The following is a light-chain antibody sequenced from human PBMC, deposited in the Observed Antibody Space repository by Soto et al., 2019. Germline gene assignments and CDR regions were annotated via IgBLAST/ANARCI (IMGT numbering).Light chain of an antibody. CDR3: SSYAGSNNLGV. CDR2: EVS. V-gene: IGLV2-8*01. J-gene: IGLJ3*02. Sequence: QSVLTQPPSASGSPGQSVTISCTGTSSDVGGYNYVSWYQQHPGKAPKLMIYEVSKRPSGVPDRFSGSKSGNTSSLTVSGLQAVDEAAYYCSSYAGSNNLGVFGGGTKLTVL. CDR1: SSDVGGYNY.